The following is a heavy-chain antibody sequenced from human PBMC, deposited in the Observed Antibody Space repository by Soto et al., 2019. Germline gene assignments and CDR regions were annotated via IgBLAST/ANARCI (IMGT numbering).Heavy chain of an antibody. Sequence: PWQTLSLPCAISGDSVSSNSAAWNWIRQSPSRGLEWLGRTYYRSKWYNDYAVSVKSRITINPDTSKNQFSLQLNSVTPEDTAVYYCARGSAYYDILTGYYKGPYFDYWGQGTLVTVSS. CDR3: ARGSAYYDILTGYYKGPYFDY. V-gene: IGHV6-1*01. CDR2: TYYRSKWYN. J-gene: IGHJ4*02. D-gene: IGHD3-9*01. CDR1: GDSVSSNSAA.